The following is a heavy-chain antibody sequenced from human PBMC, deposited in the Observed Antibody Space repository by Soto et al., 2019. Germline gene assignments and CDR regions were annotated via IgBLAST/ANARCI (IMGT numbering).Heavy chain of an antibody. Sequence: EASVKVSCKACGYSFTSYYMHWVRQAPGQGLEWMGIINPSGGSTSYAQKFQGRVTMTRDTSTSTVYMELSSLRSEDTAVYYCARGPNPIYCSGGSCYRFDPWGQGTLVTVSS. CDR3: ARGPNPIYCSGGSCYRFDP. V-gene: IGHV1-46*03. D-gene: IGHD2-15*01. J-gene: IGHJ5*02. CDR2: INPSGGST. CDR1: GYSFTSYY.